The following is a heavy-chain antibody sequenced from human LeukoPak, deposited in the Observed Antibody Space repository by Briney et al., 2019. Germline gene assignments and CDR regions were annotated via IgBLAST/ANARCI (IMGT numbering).Heavy chain of an antibody. J-gene: IGHJ5*02. D-gene: IGHD2-8*01. CDR1: GGSISSSNW. V-gene: IGHV4-4*02. Sequence: SGTLSLTCAVSGGSISSSNWWSWVRQPPGKGLEWIGSIYYSGSTYYNPSLKSRVTISVDTSKNQFSLKLSSVTAADTAVYYCASSLGYCTNGVCYRSTNWFDPWGQGTLVTVSS. CDR2: IYYSGST. CDR3: ASSLGYCTNGVCYRSTNWFDP.